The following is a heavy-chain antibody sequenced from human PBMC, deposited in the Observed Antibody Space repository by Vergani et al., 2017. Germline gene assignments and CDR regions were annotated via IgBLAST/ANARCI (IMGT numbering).Heavy chain of an antibody. V-gene: IGHV4-34*01. CDR2: INHSGST. CDR3: ARLPEYCSGGSCYAVYYMDV. CDR1: GGSFSGYY. Sequence: QVQLQQWGAGLLKPSETLSLTCAVYGGSFSGYYWSWIRQPPGKGLEWIGEINHSGSTNYNPSLKSRVTISVDTSKNQFSPKLSSVTAADTAVYYGARLPEYCSGGSCYAVYYMDVWGKGTTVTVSS. D-gene: IGHD2-15*01. J-gene: IGHJ6*03.